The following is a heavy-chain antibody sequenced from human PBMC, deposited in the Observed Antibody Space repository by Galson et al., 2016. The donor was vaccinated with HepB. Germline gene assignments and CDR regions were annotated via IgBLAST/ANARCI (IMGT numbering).Heavy chain of an antibody. CDR1: GYSFKTYG. J-gene: IGHJ4*02. Sequence: SVKVSCKASGYSFKTYGIHWVRQAPGQRPEWMGWINDGDGSTLHSQRFQGRVTFTRDTSASTAYMELSSLIFEDTAVYFCARDDATDGPIILDYWGQGTLVTFS. CDR2: INDGDGST. D-gene: IGHD3/OR15-3a*01. CDR3: ARDDATDGPIILDY. V-gene: IGHV1-3*01.